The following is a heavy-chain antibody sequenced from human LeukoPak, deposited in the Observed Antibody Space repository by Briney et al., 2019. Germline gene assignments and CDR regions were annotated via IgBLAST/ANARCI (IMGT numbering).Heavy chain of an antibody. D-gene: IGHD3-22*01. V-gene: IGHV4-59*01. J-gene: IGHJ3*02. CDR1: GGSFSGYY. CDR3: AREHDSSGYYYLDSPVGAFDI. Sequence: PSETLSLTCAVYGGSFSGYYWSWIRQPPGKGLEWIGYIYYSGSTNYNPSLKSRVTISVDTSKNQFSLKLSSVTAADTAVYYCAREHDSSGYYYLDSPVGAFDIWGQGTMVTVSS. CDR2: IYYSGST.